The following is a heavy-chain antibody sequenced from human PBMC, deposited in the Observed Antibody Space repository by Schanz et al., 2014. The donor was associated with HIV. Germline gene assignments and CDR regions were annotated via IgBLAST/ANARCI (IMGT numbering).Heavy chain of an antibody. J-gene: IGHJ4*02. D-gene: IGHD1-7*01. V-gene: IGHV4-31*03. CDR3: VRSLWNYPYYFES. Sequence: EQLQESGPGLVKPSQTLSLTCTVSGGSISSEGSFWSWIRQRPGEGLEWIGYIYYSGTTNYNPSLQSRVSISLDTSKKQFSLKLTSVTAADTAVYYCVRSLWNYPYYFESWGQGTLVTVSS. CDR2: IYYSGTT. CDR1: GGSISSEGSF.